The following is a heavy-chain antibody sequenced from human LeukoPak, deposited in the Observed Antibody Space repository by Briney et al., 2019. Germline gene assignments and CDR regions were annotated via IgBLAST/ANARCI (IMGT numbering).Heavy chain of an antibody. V-gene: IGHV4-59*01. CDR3: AAMTTVTMYSYFFDS. D-gene: IGHD4-17*01. CDR2: AADSGST. Sequence: SETLSLACTVSGDSMSDYFWTWIWKPPGRDLKWFGYAADSGSTNYNPSLKSRVTISVDSSTNHFSLRLTSVTAADTAIYYCAAMTTVTMYSYFFDSWGQGTLLTVSS. J-gene: IGHJ4*02. CDR1: GDSMSDYF.